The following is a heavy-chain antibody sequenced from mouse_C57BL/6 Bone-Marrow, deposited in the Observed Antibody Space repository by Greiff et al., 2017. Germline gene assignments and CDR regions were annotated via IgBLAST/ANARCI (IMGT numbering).Heavy chain of an antibody. CDR2: IDHEDGDT. CDR3: TTESLISTDY. J-gene: IGHJ2*01. V-gene: IGHV14-4*01. Sequence: VQLKESGAELVRPGASVKLSCTASGFNIKDDYMPWVKQRPEQGLEWIGWIDHEDGDTEYASKFQGKATISADTSYNTAYLQLSSLTSEDTAVYYCTTESLISTDYWGQGTTLTVSA. D-gene: IGHD1-1*01. CDR1: GFNIKDDY.